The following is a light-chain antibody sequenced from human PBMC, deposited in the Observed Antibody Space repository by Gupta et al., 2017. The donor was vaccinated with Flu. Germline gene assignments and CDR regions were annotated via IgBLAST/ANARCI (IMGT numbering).Light chain of an antibody. CDR3: QSYDSSLSNWV. CDR2: GVN. Sequence: QSVLTQPPSVSGAPGQRGTSSCTGSSSNIGANYDVHWYQQVPGTAPKFLVSGVNNRPSGVPDRFSGSKSGTSASLAITGLQPEDEADYYCQSYDSSLSNWVFGGGTKLTVL. V-gene: IGLV1-40*01. J-gene: IGLJ3*02. CDR1: SSNIGANYD.